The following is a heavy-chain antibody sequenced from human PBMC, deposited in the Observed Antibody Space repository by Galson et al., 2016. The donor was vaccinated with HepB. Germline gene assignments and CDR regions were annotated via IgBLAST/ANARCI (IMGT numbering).Heavy chain of an antibody. J-gene: IGHJ3*02. CDR2: IYPGDSDT. V-gene: IGHV5-51*01. D-gene: IGHD1-26*01. CDR1: GYTFTSYW. CDR3: ATHRGDVGATKESFHI. Sequence: QSGAEVKKPGESLKISCKGSGYTFTSYWIGWVRQMPGKGLEWMGIIYPGDSDTRYSPSFQGQVTISADKSINAAYLQWSSLKASDTALYYCATHRGDVGATKESFHIWGQGTMVTVSS.